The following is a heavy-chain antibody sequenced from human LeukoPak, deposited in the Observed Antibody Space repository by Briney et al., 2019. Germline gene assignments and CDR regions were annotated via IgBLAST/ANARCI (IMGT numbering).Heavy chain of an antibody. J-gene: IGHJ4*02. CDR1: GYTFTGYY. CDR3: ARGEAYCGGDCYLIPPDY. Sequence: ASVKVSCKASGYTFTGYYMHWVRQAPGQGLEWMGWINPNSGGTNYAQKFQGRVTMTRDTSISTAYMELSRLRSDDTAVYYCARGEAYCGGDCYLIPPDYWGQGTLVTVSS. CDR2: INPNSGGT. V-gene: IGHV1-2*02. D-gene: IGHD2-21*02.